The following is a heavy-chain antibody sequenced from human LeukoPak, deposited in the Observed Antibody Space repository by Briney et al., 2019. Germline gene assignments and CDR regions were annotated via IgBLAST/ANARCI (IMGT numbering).Heavy chain of an antibody. CDR2: IYSGGST. V-gene: IGHV3-66*01. D-gene: IGHD3-22*01. CDR1: GFTVSSNY. Sequence: GGSLRLSCAASGFTVSSNYMSWVRQAPGKGLEWVSVIYSGGSTYYADSVKGRFTISRDNSKNTLYLQMNSLRAEDTAVYYCAKVTGITMIVVIFDYWGQGTLVTVSS. J-gene: IGHJ4*02. CDR3: AKVTGITMIVVIFDY.